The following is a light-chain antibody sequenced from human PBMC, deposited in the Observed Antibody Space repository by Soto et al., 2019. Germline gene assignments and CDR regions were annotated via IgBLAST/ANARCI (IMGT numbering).Light chain of an antibody. CDR3: SSYAGSNNFVV. J-gene: IGLJ3*02. CDR2: EVT. CDR1: SSDVGAFNY. Sequence: QSALTQPPSASGSPGQSVTISCTGTSSDVGAFNYVSWYQHHPGKAPQLIISEVTKRPSGVPDRFSGSKSGNTASLTVSGLQPEDEADYYCSSYAGSNNFVVFGGGTKLTVL. V-gene: IGLV2-8*01.